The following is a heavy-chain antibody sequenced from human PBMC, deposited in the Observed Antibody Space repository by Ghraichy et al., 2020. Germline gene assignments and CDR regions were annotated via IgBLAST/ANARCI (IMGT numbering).Heavy chain of an antibody. Sequence: GESLNNSCGASGFTFSSYYMSWVRQAPGKGLECVSIISGSGGNTYYAGSVKGRFTISRDNSKNTLYLQMGSLRPDDTAVYYCAKSRTGSSASRDYWGQGTLVTVSS. CDR2: ISGSGGNT. CDR3: AKSRTGSSASRDY. J-gene: IGHJ4*02. CDR1: GFTFSSYY. D-gene: IGHD3-16*01. V-gene: IGHV3-23*01.